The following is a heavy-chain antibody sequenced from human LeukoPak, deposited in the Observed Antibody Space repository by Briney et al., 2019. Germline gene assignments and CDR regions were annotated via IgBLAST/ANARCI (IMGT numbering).Heavy chain of an antibody. J-gene: IGHJ4*02. CDR3: ARDSDCSGGSCYSYSFDY. Sequence: GGSLRLSCAASGFTFSSYEMNWVRQAPGKGLEWVSYISSSGSTIYYADSVKGRFTISRDNAKNSLYLQMNSLRAEDTAVYYCARDSDCSGGSCYSYSFDYWGQGTLVTVSS. D-gene: IGHD2-15*01. V-gene: IGHV3-48*03. CDR1: GFTFSSYE. CDR2: ISSSGSTI.